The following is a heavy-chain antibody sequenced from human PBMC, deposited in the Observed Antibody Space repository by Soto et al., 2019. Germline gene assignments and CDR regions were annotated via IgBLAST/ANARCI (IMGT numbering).Heavy chain of an antibody. V-gene: IGHV3-48*03. CDR2: ISSSGSTI. D-gene: IGHD4-17*01. CDR3: AKGPDGSTVVTPFDY. CDR1: GFTFSSYE. J-gene: IGHJ4*02. Sequence: EVQLVESGGGLVQPGGSLRLSCAASGFTFSSYEMNWVRQAPGKGLEWVSYISSSGSTIYYADSVKGRFTISRDNAKNSLYLQMNSLRAEDTAVYYCAKGPDGSTVVTPFDYWGQGTLVTVSS.